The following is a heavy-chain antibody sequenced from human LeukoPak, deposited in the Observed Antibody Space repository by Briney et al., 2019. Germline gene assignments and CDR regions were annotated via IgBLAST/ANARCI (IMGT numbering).Heavy chain of an antibody. J-gene: IGHJ4*02. CDR3: TKDGKAVATGVVGFDY. V-gene: IGHV3-9*03. CDR2: ISWNSGSI. CDR1: GFTFDDYA. D-gene: IGHD6-19*01. Sequence: GRSLRLSCAASGFTFDDYAMHWVRQTPGKGLEWVSGISWNSGSIGYADSVKGRFTISRDNAKSSLYLQMNSLRAEDMALYYCTKDGKAVATGVVGFDYWGQGTLVTVSS.